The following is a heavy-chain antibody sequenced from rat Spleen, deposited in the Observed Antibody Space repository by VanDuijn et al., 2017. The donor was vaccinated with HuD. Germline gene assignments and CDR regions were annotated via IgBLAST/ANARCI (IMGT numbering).Heavy chain of an antibody. J-gene: IGHJ2*01. V-gene: IGHV5-31*01. CDR2: ITNTGGST. CDR3: TRDWDY. CDR1: GFTFNRYW. Sequence: EVQLVETGGGLVQPGRSLKLSCVASGFTFNRYWMYWVRQAPGKGLEWVSSITNTGGSTYYPDSMKGRFTISRDNAESTLYLQMNSLRSEDTATYYCTRDWDYWGQGVMVTVSS.